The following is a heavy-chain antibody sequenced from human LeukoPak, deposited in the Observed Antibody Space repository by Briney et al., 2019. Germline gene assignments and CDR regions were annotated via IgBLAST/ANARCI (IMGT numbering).Heavy chain of an antibody. D-gene: IGHD3-9*01. CDR1: GGSIIYYY. CDR3: ARGGTYNDILSFDP. Sequence: PSETLSLTCTVSGGSIIYYYWTWIRQSPGKGLEWIGQIYYTGSTYYNPSLERRVTISLDTSRIQFSLIMTSVTAADTAVYYCARGGTYNDILSFDPWGQGTLVTVSS. J-gene: IGHJ5*02. V-gene: IGHV4-59*01. CDR2: IYYTGST.